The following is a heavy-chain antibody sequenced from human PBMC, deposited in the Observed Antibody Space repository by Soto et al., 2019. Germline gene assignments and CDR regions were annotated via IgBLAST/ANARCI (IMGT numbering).Heavy chain of an antibody. CDR2: IYYSGST. CDR3: ARESITMIARVFDY. Sequence: PSETLSLTCTVSGGSISSGGYYWSWLRQHPGKGLEWIGYIYYSGSTYYNPSLKSRVTISVDTSKNQFSLKLSSVTAADTAVYYCARESITMIARVFDYWGQGTLVTVSS. CDR1: GGSISSGGYY. D-gene: IGHD3-22*01. J-gene: IGHJ4*02. V-gene: IGHV4-31*03.